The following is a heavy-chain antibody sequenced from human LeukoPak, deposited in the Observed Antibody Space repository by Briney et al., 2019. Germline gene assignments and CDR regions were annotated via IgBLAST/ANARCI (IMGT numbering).Heavy chain of an antibody. CDR2: ISPYNGNT. CDR1: GYSFTILG. D-gene: IGHD6-6*01. V-gene: IGHV1-18*01. J-gene: IGHJ4*02. Sequence: GASLTLSFTASGYSFTILGISWVCHAPEQGLELVGWISPYNGNTTYSHKPQSRVTTIIDTTTTTVYTELRSPRSDDTAAYYCSRDFGISAPPGYWGQGTPVTVPS. CDR3: SRDFGISAPPGY.